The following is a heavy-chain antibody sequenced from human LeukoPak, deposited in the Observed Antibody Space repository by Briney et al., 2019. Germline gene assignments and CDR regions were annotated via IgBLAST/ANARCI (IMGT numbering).Heavy chain of an antibody. CDR2: ISGSGATT. D-gene: IGHD5-18*01. CDR3: ARRATTERGHSYGLDY. CDR1: GFTFSNYG. V-gene: IGHV3-23*01. J-gene: IGHJ4*02. Sequence: GGSLRLSCAASGFTFSNYGMSWVRQAPGKGLEWVSAISGSGATTYSAASVKGRITISRDNSQNTLYLQMNRLRAEDTAVYYCARRATTERGHSYGLDYWGQGTLVTVSS.